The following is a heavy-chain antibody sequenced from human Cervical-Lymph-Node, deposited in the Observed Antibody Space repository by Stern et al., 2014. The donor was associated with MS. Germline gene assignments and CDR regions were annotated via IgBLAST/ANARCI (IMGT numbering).Heavy chain of an antibody. CDR3: ARDALNVRGTFDI. D-gene: IGHD3-16*01. Sequence: QLVESGGGLVTPGGSLRLSCAASGFTFSTYSMNWVRQAPGKGLEWVSSITSGSTYIYYADSVKGRFTISRDNAKNSLYLQMNSLRAEDTALYYCARDALNVRGTFDIWGQGTIVSVSS. CDR2: ITSGSTYI. CDR1: GFTFSTYS. V-gene: IGHV3-21*01. J-gene: IGHJ3*02.